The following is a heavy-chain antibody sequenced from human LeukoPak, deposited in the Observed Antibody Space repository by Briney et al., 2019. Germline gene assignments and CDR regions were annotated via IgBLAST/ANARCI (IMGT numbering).Heavy chain of an antibody. J-gene: IGHJ5*02. CDR3: ARDSSSQLGNWFDP. Sequence: GGSLRLSCAASGFTFSSYSMNWVRQAPGKGLEWVSSISSSSSYIYYADSVKGRFTISRDNAKNSLYLQMNSLRAEDTAVYYCARDSSSQLGNWFDPWGQGTLVTVSS. CDR2: ISSSSSYI. D-gene: IGHD6-13*01. CDR1: GFTFSSYS. V-gene: IGHV3-21*04.